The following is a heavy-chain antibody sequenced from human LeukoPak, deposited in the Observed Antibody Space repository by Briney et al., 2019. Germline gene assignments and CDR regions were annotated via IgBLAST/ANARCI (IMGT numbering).Heavy chain of an antibody. D-gene: IGHD5-18*01. CDR3: ARGSSYGFDY. CDR2: ISSSSSYI. CDR1: GLTFSSYS. V-gene: IGHV3-21*01. Sequence: GGSLRLSCAASGLTFSSYSMNWVRQAPGKGLEWVSSISSSSSYIYYADSVKGRFTISRDNAKNSLYLQMNSLRAKDTAVYYCARGSSYGFDYWGQGTLVTVSS. J-gene: IGHJ4*02.